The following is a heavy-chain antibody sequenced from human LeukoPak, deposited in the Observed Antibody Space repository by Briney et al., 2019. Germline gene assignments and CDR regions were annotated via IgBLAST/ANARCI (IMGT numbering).Heavy chain of an antibody. V-gene: IGHV3-23*01. Sequence: GGTLRLSCAASGFTFSSYGMSWVRQAPGKGLEWVSVISGSGGNTEYADSVKGRFTISRDNSKNTLYLQMNSLRAEDTAVYYCARVGGITLALAPSPFPDYNYYYMDVWGKGTTVTVSS. CDR3: ARVGGITLALAPSPFPDYNYYYMDV. CDR1: GFTFSSYG. D-gene: IGHD3-10*01. J-gene: IGHJ6*03. CDR2: ISGSGGNT.